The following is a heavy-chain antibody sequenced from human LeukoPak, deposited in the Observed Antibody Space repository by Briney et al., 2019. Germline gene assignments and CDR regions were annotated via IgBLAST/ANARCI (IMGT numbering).Heavy chain of an antibody. J-gene: IGHJ5*02. CDR1: GYTFTGYY. V-gene: IGHV1-2*02. D-gene: IGHD3-10*01. CDR3: ASSMVRGGGWFDP. Sequence: ASVKVSCKAAGYTFTGYYMHWVRQAPGQGLEGMGWVNPNSGGTNYAQKFQGRVTMTRDTSISTAYMELSRLRSDDTAVYYCASSMVRGGGWFDPWGQGTLVTVSS. CDR2: VNPNSGGT.